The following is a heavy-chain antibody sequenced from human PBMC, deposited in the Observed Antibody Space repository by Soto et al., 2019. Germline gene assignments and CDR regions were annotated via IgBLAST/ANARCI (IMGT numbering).Heavy chain of an antibody. D-gene: IGHD5-12*01. CDR1: GFTFGGYA. Sequence: EVQLVESGGGLVKPGRSLRLSCTASGFTFGGYALSWFRQAPGKGLEWLGFIRGKAYGGTTEYAASVRGRFTISRDDSKSIAYLQMNSLKTEDTAVYYCTRGVSGYELTPYYFDYWGQGTLVTVSS. V-gene: IGHV3-49*05. CDR2: IRGKAYGGTT. CDR3: TRGVSGYELTPYYFDY. J-gene: IGHJ4*02.